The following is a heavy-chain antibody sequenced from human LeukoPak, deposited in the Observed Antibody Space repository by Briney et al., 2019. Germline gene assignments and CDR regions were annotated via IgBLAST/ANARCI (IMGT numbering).Heavy chain of an antibody. V-gene: IGHV4-4*07. D-gene: IGHD4-17*01. J-gene: IGHJ3*02. CDR2: IYTSGST. Sequence: SETLSLTCTVSGGSISSYYWSWIRQPAGKGREWIGRIYTSGSTNYNPSLKSRVTMSVDTSKNQFSLKLSSVTASDTAVYYCARTTAAHDYGDYGAFDIWGQGTMVTVSS. CDR1: GGSISSYY. CDR3: ARTTAAHDYGDYGAFDI.